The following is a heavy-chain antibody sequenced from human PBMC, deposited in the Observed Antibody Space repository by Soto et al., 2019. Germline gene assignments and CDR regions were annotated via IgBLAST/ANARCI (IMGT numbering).Heavy chain of an antibody. J-gene: IGHJ6*02. CDR1: GGSISSSSYY. Sequence: SETLSLTCTVSGGSISSSSYYWGWIRQPPGKGLEWIGSIYYSGSTYYNPSLKSRVTIFVDTSKNQFSLQLSSVTAADTAVYYCASLIVGARRGYYYYGMDVWGQGTTVTVSS. CDR3: ASLIVGARRGYYYYGMDV. V-gene: IGHV4-39*01. CDR2: IYYSGST. D-gene: IGHD1-26*01.